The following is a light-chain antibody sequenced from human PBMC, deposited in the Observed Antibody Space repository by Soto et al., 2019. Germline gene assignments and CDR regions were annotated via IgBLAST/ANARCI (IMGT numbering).Light chain of an antibody. J-gene: IGLJ1*01. CDR1: SSDVGGHDY. CDR2: EVR. Sequence: QSALTQPASVSGSPGQSITISCTGTSSDVGGHDYVSWYQQHPGKAPELIIYEVRNRPSGVSNRFSGSKSGNTASLTISGLQAEDEADYYCSSYSSTTLVFGTGTKSPS. CDR3: SSYSSTTLV. V-gene: IGLV2-14*01.